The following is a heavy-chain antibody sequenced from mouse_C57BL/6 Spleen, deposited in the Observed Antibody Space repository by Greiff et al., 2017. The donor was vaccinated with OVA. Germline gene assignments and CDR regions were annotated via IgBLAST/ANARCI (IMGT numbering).Heavy chain of an antibody. J-gene: IGHJ1*03. Sequence: QVQLQQSGAELVRPVASVTLSCKASGYTFTDYEMHWVKQTPVHGLEWIGAIDPETGGTAYNQKFKGKAILTADKSSSTAYMELRSLTSEDSAVYYCTRYNYYGSSYEYFDVWGTGTTVTVSS. CDR1: GYTFTDYE. CDR3: TRYNYYGSSYEYFDV. D-gene: IGHD1-1*01. CDR2: IDPETGGT. V-gene: IGHV1-15*01.